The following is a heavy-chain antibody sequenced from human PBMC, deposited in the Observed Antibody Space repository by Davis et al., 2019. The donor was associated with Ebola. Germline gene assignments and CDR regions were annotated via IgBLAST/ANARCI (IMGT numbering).Heavy chain of an antibody. J-gene: IGHJ6*02. CDR2: IYPGDSDT. Sequence: ESLKISCKGSGYSFTSYWIGWVRQMPGKGLEWMGIIYPGDSDTRYSPSFQGQVTISADKSISTAYMELSRLRSDDTAVYYCARHFPLVAARLYYYYGMDVWGQGTTVTVSS. D-gene: IGHD6-6*01. CDR3: ARHFPLVAARLYYYYGMDV. V-gene: IGHV5-51*01. CDR1: GYSFTSYW.